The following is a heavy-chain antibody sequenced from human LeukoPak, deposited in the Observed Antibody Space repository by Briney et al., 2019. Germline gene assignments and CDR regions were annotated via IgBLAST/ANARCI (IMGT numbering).Heavy chain of an antibody. D-gene: IGHD5-12*01. J-gene: IGHJ4*02. CDR3: ARAGAVATLYYFDY. V-gene: IGHV1-18*01. CDR1: GYTFTSYG. Sequence: GASVKASCKASGYTFTSYGISWVRQAPGQGLEWMGWISAYNGNTNYAQKLQGRVTMTTDTSTSTAYMELRSLRSDDTAVYYCARAGAVATLYYFDYWGQGTLVTVSS. CDR2: ISAYNGNT.